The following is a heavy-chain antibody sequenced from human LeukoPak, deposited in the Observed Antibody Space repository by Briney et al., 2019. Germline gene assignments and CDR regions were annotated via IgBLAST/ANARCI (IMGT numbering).Heavy chain of an antibody. J-gene: IGHJ6*02. CDR2: KYYSGNS. Sequence: SETLSLTCTVSGGSISSSTYYWCWIRQPPGKGLELIGSKYYSGNSYYNPSLKSRVSISVDTSKNQFSLKLSSVTAADTAVYYCARLYYYYGLDVWGQGTTVTVSS. CDR3: ARLYYYYGLDV. V-gene: IGHV4-39*01. CDR1: GGSISSSTYY.